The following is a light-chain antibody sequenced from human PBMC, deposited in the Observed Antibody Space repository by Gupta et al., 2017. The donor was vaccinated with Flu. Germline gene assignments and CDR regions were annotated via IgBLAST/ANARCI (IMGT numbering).Light chain of an antibody. Sequence: ILRDYLYRYQQLPGSSPKLIIYRNPPRHSGVPDRFSGSNSCTSASMAISFLLSEDEADYNCAAWDDSLRGWVFGGGTKL. CDR3: AAWDDSLRGWV. CDR2: RNP. V-gene: IGLV1-47*01. J-gene: IGLJ3*02. CDR1: ILRDY.